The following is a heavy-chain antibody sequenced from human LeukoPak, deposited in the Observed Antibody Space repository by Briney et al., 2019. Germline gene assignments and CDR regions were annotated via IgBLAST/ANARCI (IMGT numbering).Heavy chain of an antibody. V-gene: IGHV4-34*01. CDR1: GGSLSGYY. J-gene: IGHJ4*02. Sequence: SETLSLTCAVYGGSLSGYYWSWIRQPPGKGLEWIGEINHSGSTNYNPSLKSRVTISVDTSKNQFSLKLSSVTAADTAVYYCARGSSDGADSSGYYYLYYFDYWGQGTLVTVSS. CDR3: ARGSSDGADSSGYYYLYYFDY. D-gene: IGHD3-22*01. CDR2: INHSGST.